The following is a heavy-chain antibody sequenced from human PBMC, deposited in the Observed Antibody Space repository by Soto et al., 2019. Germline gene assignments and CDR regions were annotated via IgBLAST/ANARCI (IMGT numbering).Heavy chain of an antibody. Sequence: SVPQPHPWAVLGGTSSGGGYPWSWNRQPPGKGLEWIGYIYHSGSTYYNPSLKSRVTISVDRSKNQFSLKLSSVTAADTAVYYCARGQVVAAQHWGQGTLVTVS. D-gene: IGHD2-15*01. V-gene: IGHV4-30-2*01. CDR1: GGTSSGGGYP. CDR3: ARGQVVAAQH. CDR2: IYHSGST. J-gene: IGHJ4*02.